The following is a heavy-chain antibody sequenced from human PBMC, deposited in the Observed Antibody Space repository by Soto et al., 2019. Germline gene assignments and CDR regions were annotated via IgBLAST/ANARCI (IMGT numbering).Heavy chain of an antibody. D-gene: IGHD2-21*01. V-gene: IGHV3-23*01. CDR1: GFTFSNCA. CDR3: AKDRLSNSWPDDAFDI. CDR2: ISGSGGGT. Sequence: GGSLRLSCAASGFTFSNCAMSWVRQAPGKGLEWVSVISGSGGGTHYADSVKGRFTISRDNSKNTLFLQMNSLRAEDTAVYYCAKDRLSNSWPDDAFDIWGQGTMVTVSS. J-gene: IGHJ3*02.